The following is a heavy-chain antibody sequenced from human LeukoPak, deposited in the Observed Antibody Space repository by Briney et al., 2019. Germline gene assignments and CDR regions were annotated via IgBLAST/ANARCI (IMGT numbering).Heavy chain of an antibody. CDR1: GGSISSYY. CDR2: IYYSGRT. Sequence: SETLSLTCTVSGGSISSYYWSWIRQPPGKGLEWIGYIYYSGRTNYNPSLKSRVTISVDTSKNQFSLKLSSVTAADTAVYYCARRGDGYNSVDYWGQGTLVTVSS. D-gene: IGHD5-24*01. V-gene: IGHV4-59*08. J-gene: IGHJ4*02. CDR3: ARRGDGYNSVDY.